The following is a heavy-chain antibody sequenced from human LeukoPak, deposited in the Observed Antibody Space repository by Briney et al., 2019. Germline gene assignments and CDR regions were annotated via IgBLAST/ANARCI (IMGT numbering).Heavy chain of an antibody. Sequence: GGSLRLSCAASGLTVSSNYMSWVRQAPGKGLEWVSVIYSGGSTYYADSVKGRFTISRDNSKNTLYLQMNSLRAEDTAVYYCARDVEYYGMDVWGQGTTVTVSS. CDR2: IYSGGST. J-gene: IGHJ6*02. D-gene: IGHD5-24*01. V-gene: IGHV3-53*01. CDR3: ARDVEYYGMDV. CDR1: GLTVSSNY.